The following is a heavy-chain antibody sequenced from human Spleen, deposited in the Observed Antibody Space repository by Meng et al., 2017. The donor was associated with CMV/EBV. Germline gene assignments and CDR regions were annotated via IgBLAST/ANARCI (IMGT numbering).Heavy chain of an antibody. D-gene: IGHD3-3*01. CDR3: ANPPSYDFWSGSYFHY. Sequence: GESLKISCAASGFTFSSYAMSWVRQAPGKGLEWVSGISGSGGSTYYADSVKGRFTISRDNSKNTLCLQMNSLRAEDTAVYYCANPPSYDFWSGSYFHYWGQGTLVTVSS. J-gene: IGHJ1*01. CDR2: ISGSGGST. CDR1: GFTFSSYA. V-gene: IGHV3-23*01.